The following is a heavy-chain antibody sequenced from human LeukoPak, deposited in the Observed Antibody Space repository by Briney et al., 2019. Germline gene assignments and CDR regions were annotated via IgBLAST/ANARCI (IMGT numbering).Heavy chain of an antibody. D-gene: IGHD5-18*01. CDR2: IRSSGDTI. V-gene: IGHV3-11*01. CDR1: GFAFSDYY. Sequence: GGSLRLSCAASGFAFSDYYMSWIRQAPGKGLEWVSYIRSSGDTIYYADSVKGRSTISRDNAKNSLYLQMSSLRVEDTAVYYCARDPRGITALVDYFDYWGQGTLVTVSS. J-gene: IGHJ4*02. CDR3: ARDPRGITALVDYFDY.